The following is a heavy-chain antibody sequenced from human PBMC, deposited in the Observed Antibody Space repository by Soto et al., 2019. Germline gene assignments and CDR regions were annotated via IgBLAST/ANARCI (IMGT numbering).Heavy chain of an antibody. Sequence: RGESLKISCKGSGYRFTSYWIGWVRQKPGKGLEWMGIIYPGDSDTRYSPSFQGQVTISADKSISTAYLQWSSLKASDTAMYYCAREGPISPGIMDVWSKGTTVTVSS. V-gene: IGHV5-51*01. CDR3: AREGPISPGIMDV. D-gene: IGHD3-3*02. CDR2: IYPGDSDT. CDR1: GYRFTSYW. J-gene: IGHJ6*03.